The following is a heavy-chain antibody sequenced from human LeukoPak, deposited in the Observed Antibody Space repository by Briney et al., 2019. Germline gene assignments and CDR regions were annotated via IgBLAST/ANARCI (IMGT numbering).Heavy chain of an antibody. CDR2: ISWDGGST. CDR3: AKGAPVGATPYYYYYYYMDV. Sequence: AGGSLRLSCAASGFTFDDYAMHWVRHAPGKGLEWVSLISWDGGSTYYADSVKGRFTISRDNSKNSLYLQMNSLRAEDTALYYCAKGAPVGATPYYYYYYYMDVWGKGTTVTVSS. V-gene: IGHV3-43D*03. J-gene: IGHJ6*03. CDR1: GFTFDDYA. D-gene: IGHD1-26*01.